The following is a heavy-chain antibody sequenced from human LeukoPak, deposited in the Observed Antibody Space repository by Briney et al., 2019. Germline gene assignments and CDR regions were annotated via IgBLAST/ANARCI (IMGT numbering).Heavy chain of an antibody. V-gene: IGHV4-59*01. CDR2: IYYSGST. J-gene: IGHJ4*02. D-gene: IGHD4-23*01. CDR3: ARVFLDYGGNFQPHLQDY. CDR1: GGSISSYY. Sequence: SETLSLTCTVSGGSISSYYWGWIRQPPGKGLEWIGYIYYSGSTNYNPSLKSRVTISVDTSKNQFSLKLSPVTAADTAVYYCARVFLDYGGNFQPHLQDYWGQGTLVTVSS.